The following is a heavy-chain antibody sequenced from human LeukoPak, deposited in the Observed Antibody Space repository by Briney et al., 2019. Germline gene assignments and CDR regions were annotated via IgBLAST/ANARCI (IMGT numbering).Heavy chain of an antibody. CDR1: GFTFSSYS. Sequence: GGSLRLSCAASGFTFSSYSMNWVRQAPGKGLEWVSSISSSSYIYYADSVKGRFTISRDNAKNSLYLQMNSLRAEDMAVYYCASEQRGGAFDIWGQGTMVTVSS. V-gene: IGHV3-21*01. CDR3: ASEQRGGAFDI. D-gene: IGHD3-16*01. J-gene: IGHJ3*02. CDR2: ISSSSYI.